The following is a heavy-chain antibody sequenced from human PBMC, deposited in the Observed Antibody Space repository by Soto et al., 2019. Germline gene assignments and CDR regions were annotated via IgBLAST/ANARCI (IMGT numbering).Heavy chain of an antibody. CDR1: GFTFGSYT. V-gene: IGHV3-43*01. Sequence: EEQLVESGGAVVQPGGSLRLSCEASGFTFGSYTMHWVRQAPGKGLEWVSLISWHGGSSFYADSVKGRFTISRENSRDSRFLKMKSLRPKNRGLDYWAKNLGANGSGGGDVWGHGTTVTVSS. CDR3: AKNLGANGSGGGDV. D-gene: IGHD3-10*01. CDR2: ISWHGGSS. J-gene: IGHJ6*02.